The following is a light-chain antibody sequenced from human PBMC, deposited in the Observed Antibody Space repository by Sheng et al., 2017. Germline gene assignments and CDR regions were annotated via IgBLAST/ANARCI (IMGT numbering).Light chain of an antibody. CDR3: AAWDDSLHGWV. Sequence: QSVLTQPPSASGIPGQRVTISCSGSSSNIGSNVVNWYQQLPGSAPKLLIHTDNQRPSGVPDRFSGSKSGTSASLAISGLQSEDEADYHCAAWDDSLHGWVFGGGTKVTVL. J-gene: IGLJ3*02. CDR1: SSNIGSNV. V-gene: IGLV1-44*01. CDR2: TDN.